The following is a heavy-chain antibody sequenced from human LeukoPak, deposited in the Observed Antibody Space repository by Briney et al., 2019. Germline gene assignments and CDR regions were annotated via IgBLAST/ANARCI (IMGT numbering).Heavy chain of an antibody. Sequence: GGSLRLSCEASGFTFSSYGMHWVRQAPGKGLMWVSRMNGEGTTIDYADSVKGRFTVSRDYAKNTLFLQMNNLRTEDTALYFCATARNFRFEYWGQGSLVIVSA. J-gene: IGHJ4*02. CDR1: GFTFSSYG. D-gene: IGHD1-7*01. V-gene: IGHV3-74*01. CDR3: ATARNFRFEY. CDR2: MNGEGTTI.